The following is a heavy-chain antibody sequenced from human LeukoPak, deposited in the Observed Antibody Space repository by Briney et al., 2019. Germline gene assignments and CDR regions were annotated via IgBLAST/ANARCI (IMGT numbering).Heavy chain of an antibody. V-gene: IGHV1-46*01. J-gene: IGHJ6*04. CDR3: AREQYYYGSGSYVDV. CDR2: INPSGGST. CDR1: GYTFTSYY. Sequence: ASVKVSCKASGYTFTSYYMHWVRQAPGQGLEWMGIINPSGGSTSYAQKFQGRVTMTRDMSTSTVYMELSSLRSGDTAVYYCAREQYYYGSGSYVDVWGKGTTVTVSS. D-gene: IGHD3-10*01.